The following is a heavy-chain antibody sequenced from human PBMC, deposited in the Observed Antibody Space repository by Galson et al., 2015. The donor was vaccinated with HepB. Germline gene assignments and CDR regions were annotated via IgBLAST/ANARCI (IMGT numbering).Heavy chain of an antibody. Sequence: SVKVSCKASGYTFTSYGISWVRQAPGQGLEWMGWISAYNGNTNYAQKLQGRVTMTTDTSTSTAYMELRSLRSDDTAVYYCARDGENVLRYFDWWGPGVVDVWGQGTTVTVSS. CDR1: GYTFTSYG. J-gene: IGHJ6*02. V-gene: IGHV1-18*01. CDR2: ISAYNGNT. CDR3: ARDGENVLRYFDWWGPGVVDV. D-gene: IGHD3-9*01.